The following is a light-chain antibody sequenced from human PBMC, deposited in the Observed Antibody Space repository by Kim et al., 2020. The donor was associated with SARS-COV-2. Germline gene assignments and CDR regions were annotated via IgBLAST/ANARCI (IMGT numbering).Light chain of an antibody. CDR3: LQDCYYPWT. V-gene: IGKV1-6*01. CDR1: QGIRND. Sequence: ASLGDRVTITCRASQGIRNDLSWYQQRPGKAPTLLIHSASISQSGIPSRFGGSGFGTDFTLTISSLQPEDFATYYCLQDCYYPWTFGQGTKVDIK. CDR2: SAS. J-gene: IGKJ1*01.